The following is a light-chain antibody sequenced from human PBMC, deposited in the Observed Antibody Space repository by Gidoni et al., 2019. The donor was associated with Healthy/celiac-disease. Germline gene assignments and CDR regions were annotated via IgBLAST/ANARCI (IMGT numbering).Light chain of an antibody. CDR1: QSISSY. CDR3: QQSYSTPWT. J-gene: IGKJ1*01. V-gene: IGKV1-39*01. Sequence: DIQMTQSPSSLSASVGDRVTITCRASQSISSYLHWYQQKPGKAPKLLIYAASSLQSGVPSRFSGRGSGTDFTLTISSLQPEDCATYYCQQSYSTPWTFGQGTKVEIK. CDR2: AAS.